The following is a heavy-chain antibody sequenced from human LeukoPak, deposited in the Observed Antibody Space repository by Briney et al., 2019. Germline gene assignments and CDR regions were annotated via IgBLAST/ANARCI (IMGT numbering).Heavy chain of an antibody. Sequence: SETLSLTCAVYGGSFSGYYWSWIRQPPGKGLEWIGEIKHSGSTNYNPSLKSRVTISVDTSKNQFSLKLSSVTAADTAVYYCARGLTPDYWGQGTLVTVSS. J-gene: IGHJ4*02. CDR1: GGSFSGYY. CDR3: ARGLTPDY. CDR2: IKHSGST. V-gene: IGHV4-34*01.